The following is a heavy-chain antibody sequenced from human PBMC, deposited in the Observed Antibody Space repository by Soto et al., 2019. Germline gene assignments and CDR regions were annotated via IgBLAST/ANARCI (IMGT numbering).Heavy chain of an antibody. CDR1: GFTFSRFT. V-gene: IGHV3-48*02. J-gene: IGHJ6*02. CDR3: ARVDEDGSGNDYYYFYGMDV. D-gene: IGHD3-10*01. Sequence: EAQLVESGGGLVQPGGSLRLSCAASGFTFSRFTMTWVRQAPGQGLEWVAHISGSSGTTYYGDSVKGRFATFRDNADNSLYLQMNRLRDEDTAVYYCARVDEDGSGNDYYYFYGMDVWGQGTTVTVSS. CDR2: ISGSSGTT.